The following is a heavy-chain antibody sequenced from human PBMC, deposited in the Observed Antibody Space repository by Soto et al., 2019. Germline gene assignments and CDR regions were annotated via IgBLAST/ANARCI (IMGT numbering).Heavy chain of an antibody. V-gene: IGHV1-18*01. J-gene: IGHJ5*02. CDR1: GYTFTSYG. Sequence: QVQLVQSGAEVKKPGASVKVSCKASGYTFTSYGISWVRQAPGQGLEWMGWISAYNGNTNYAQKLQGRVTMTTDTSTSTGYMELRSLRADDTAVYYCAGDCSSTSCYGWFDPRGQGTLVAVAS. CDR3: AGDCSSTSCYGWFDP. CDR2: ISAYNGNT. D-gene: IGHD2-2*01.